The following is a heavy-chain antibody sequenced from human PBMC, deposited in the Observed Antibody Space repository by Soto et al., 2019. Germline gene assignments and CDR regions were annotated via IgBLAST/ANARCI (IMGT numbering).Heavy chain of an antibody. D-gene: IGHD5-18*01. J-gene: IGHJ6*02. CDR1: GFTFNNAW. V-gene: IGHV3-48*02. CDR2: ISSSSSTI. CDR3: AREEGAWLRFEEDTAMVTSYYYGMDV. Sequence: PGGSLRLSCAASGFTFNNAWMNWVRQAPGKGLEWVSYISSSSSTIYYADSVKGRFTISRDNAKNSLYLQMNSLRDEDTAVYYCAREEGAWLRFEEDTAMVTSYYYGMDVWGQGTTVTVSS.